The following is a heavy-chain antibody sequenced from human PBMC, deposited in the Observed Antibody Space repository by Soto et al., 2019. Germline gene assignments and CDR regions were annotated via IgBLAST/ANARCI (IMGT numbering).Heavy chain of an antibody. CDR2: THHSGST. J-gene: IGHJ4*02. CDR1: GGSISSSNW. Sequence: QVQLQESGPGLVKPSGTLSLTCAVSGGSISSSNWWSWVRQSPGKGLEWIGETHHSGSTKYNPSLKSRVIISQDKSTNKFSLKLSSVTAADTAVYYCAYSSGWYKVDYWGQGTLVTVSS. D-gene: IGHD6-19*01. CDR3: AYSSGWYKVDY. V-gene: IGHV4-4*02.